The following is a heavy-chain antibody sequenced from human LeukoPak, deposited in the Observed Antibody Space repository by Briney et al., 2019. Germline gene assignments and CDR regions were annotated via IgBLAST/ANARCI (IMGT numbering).Heavy chain of an antibody. CDR3: VRDKNGYYYDSSGYYSFDY. Sequence: GASVKVSCKASGGTFSSYAISWVRQAPGQGLEWMGRIIPTFGTANYAQKFQGRVTITADKSTSTAYMELSSLRSEDSAVYYCVRDKNGYYYDSSGYYSFDYWGQGTLVTVSS. V-gene: IGHV1-69*06. D-gene: IGHD3-22*01. J-gene: IGHJ4*02. CDR1: GGTFSSYA. CDR2: IIPTFGTA.